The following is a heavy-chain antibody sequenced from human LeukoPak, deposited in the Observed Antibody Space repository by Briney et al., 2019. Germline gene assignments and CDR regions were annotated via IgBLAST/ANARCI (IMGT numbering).Heavy chain of an antibody. CDR1: GYTFAGYY. D-gene: IGHD5-18*01. CDR3: ARGKGYLDAFDI. Sequence: ASVKVSCKASGYTFAGYYMHWVRQAPGQGLEWMGWINPNSGGTNYAQKFQGRVTMTRDTSISTAYMELSRLRSDDTAVYYCARGKGYLDAFDIWGQGTMVTVSS. V-gene: IGHV1-2*02. J-gene: IGHJ3*02. CDR2: INPNSGGT.